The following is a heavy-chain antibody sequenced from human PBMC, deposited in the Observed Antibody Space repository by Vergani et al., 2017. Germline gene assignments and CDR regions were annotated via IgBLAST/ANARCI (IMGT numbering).Heavy chain of an antibody. CDR1: RFTFSSYG. V-gene: IGHV3-30*18. CDR3: AKDFQKQWLVPALDAFYF. CDR2: ISYDGSNK. Sequence: VQLVQSGAEVKKPGESLKISCAASRFTFSSYGMHWVPQAPGKGLQWVAVISYDGSNKYYADSVKGRFTISRDNSKNTLFLQINSLRAEDTAVYYCAKDFQKQWLVPALDAFYFWGQGTMVTVSS. D-gene: IGHD6-19*01. J-gene: IGHJ3*01.